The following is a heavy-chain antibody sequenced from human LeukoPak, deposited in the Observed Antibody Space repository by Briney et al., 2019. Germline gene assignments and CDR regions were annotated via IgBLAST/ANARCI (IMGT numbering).Heavy chain of an antibody. J-gene: IGHJ4*02. CDR3: VKDNPLDY. V-gene: IGHV3-23*01. D-gene: IGHD1-14*01. Sequence: GGSLRLSCAASGFTFSTFAMIWVRQPPGKGLEWVSSIFPSGGEIHYADSVRGRFTISRDNSKSILSLQMNSLRAEDTAVCYCVKDNPLDYWGQGTLVIVSS. CDR1: GFTFSTFA. CDR2: IFPSGGEI.